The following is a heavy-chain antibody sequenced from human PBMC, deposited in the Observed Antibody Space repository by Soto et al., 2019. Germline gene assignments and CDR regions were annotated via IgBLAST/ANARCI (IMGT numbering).Heavy chain of an antibody. CDR3: ARQDYDFWSGYSNYFDY. J-gene: IGHJ4*02. D-gene: IGHD3-3*01. CDR1: GGSISSSSYY. V-gene: IGHV4-39*01. Sequence: QLQLQESGPGLVKPSETLSLTCTVSGGSISSSSYYWGWIRQPPGKGLEWIGSIYYSGSTYYNPSLKSRVTISVDTSKNQFSLKLSSVTAADTAVYYCARQDYDFWSGYSNYFDYWGQGTLVTVSS. CDR2: IYYSGST.